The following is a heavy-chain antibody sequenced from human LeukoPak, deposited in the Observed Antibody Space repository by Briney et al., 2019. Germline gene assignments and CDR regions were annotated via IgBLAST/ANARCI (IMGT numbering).Heavy chain of an antibody. D-gene: IGHD1-26*01. CDR2: ISLSSSSI. CDR1: GFTFSHYG. V-gene: IGHV3-48*02. Sequence: GGSLRLSCAASGFTFSHYGMHWVRQAPGKGLEWVSYISLSSSSIYYADSLKGRFTISRDNAQSSLFLQMNSLRDEDAAVYFCASMWEGGYWGQGTLVTVSS. CDR3: ASMWEGGY. J-gene: IGHJ4*02.